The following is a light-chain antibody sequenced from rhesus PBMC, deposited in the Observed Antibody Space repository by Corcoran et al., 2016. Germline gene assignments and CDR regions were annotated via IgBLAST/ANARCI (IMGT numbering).Light chain of an antibody. J-gene: IGKJ4*01. V-gene: IGKV3-24*04. CDR2: GAS. Sequence: ETVVTQSPATLSLSPGERATLSCRASQSVGSYLAWYQQKPGQAPRLLIYGASSRATGIPDRFSGRGSGKDFTLTISSLEPEDVGVYYCQQSSNVSPLTFGGGTKVELK. CDR1: QSVGSY. CDR3: QQSSNVSPLT.